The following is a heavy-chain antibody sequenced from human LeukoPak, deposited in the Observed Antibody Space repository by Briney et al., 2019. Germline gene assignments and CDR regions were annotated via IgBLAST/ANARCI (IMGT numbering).Heavy chain of an antibody. CDR3: GMTYYYHSSGYSYYFDY. CDR2: FIPIFGTA. V-gene: IGHV1-69*05. J-gene: IGHJ4*02. D-gene: IGHD3-22*01. Sequence: EASVKVSRKAFGGTFSNYAINWVRQAPGQGLEWMGGFIPIFGTAYHAQKFQGRVTITTDESTSTAYMELSSLRSGDTAVYYCGMTYYYHSSGYSYYFDYWGQGTLVTVSS. CDR1: GGTFSNYA.